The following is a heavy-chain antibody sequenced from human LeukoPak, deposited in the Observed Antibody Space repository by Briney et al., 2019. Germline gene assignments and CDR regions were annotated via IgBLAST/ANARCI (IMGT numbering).Heavy chain of an antibody. V-gene: IGHV4-59*01. D-gene: IGHD4-17*01. J-gene: IGHJ2*01. CDR1: GGSISNYY. Sequence: SETLSLTCTVSGGSISNYYWSCIRQPPGKGLEWIGYIYYSGSTNYNPSLKSRVTISVDTSKNQFSLKLSSVTAADTAVYYCARATVTGDWYFDLWGRGTLVTVSS. CDR2: IYYSGST. CDR3: ARATVTGDWYFDL.